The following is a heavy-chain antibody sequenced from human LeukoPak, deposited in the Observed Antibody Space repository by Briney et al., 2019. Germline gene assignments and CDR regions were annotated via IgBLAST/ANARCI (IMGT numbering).Heavy chain of an antibody. Sequence: GGSLRLSCAASGFTFSSYSMNWVRQAPGKGLEWVSYISSSGSTTYYADSVKGRFTISRDNAKNSLYLQMNSLRAEDTAVYYCARGYCSGGSCYFDYWGRGTLVTVSS. CDR3: ARGYCSGGSCYFDY. D-gene: IGHD2-15*01. CDR2: ISSSGSTT. V-gene: IGHV3-48*04. CDR1: GFTFSSYS. J-gene: IGHJ4*02.